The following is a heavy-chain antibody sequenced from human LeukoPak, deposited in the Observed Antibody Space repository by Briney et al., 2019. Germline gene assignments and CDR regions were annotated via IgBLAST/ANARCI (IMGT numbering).Heavy chain of an antibody. CDR3: AKNTSLWISGFDY. J-gene: IGHJ4*02. CDR2: ISGSGGST. Sequence: WGSLRLSCAASGFTFSSYAMSWVRQAPGKGLEWVSTISGSGGSTYYADSVKGQFTIARDNSKSTLYLQMNSLRAEDTALYYCAKNTSLWISGFDYWGQGTLVTVSS. D-gene: IGHD3-10*01. CDR1: GFTFSSYA. V-gene: IGHV3-23*01.